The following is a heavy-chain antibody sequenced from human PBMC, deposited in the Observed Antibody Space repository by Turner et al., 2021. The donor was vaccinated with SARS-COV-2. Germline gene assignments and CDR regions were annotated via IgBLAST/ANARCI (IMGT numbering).Heavy chain of an antibody. V-gene: IGHV3-30-3*01. CDR3: AGIQSYDRSDYYGMDV. D-gene: IGHD3-22*01. CDR2: ISYDGSNK. Sequence: QVQLVESGGGVVQPGRSLSLSCAASGFTFSSYAMNWVRQAPGKGLEWVAVISYDGSNKYYADSVKGRFTISRDNSKNTLYLQMNSLRAEDTAVYYCAGIQSYDRSDYYGMDVWGQGTTVTVSS. J-gene: IGHJ6*02. CDR1: GFTFSSYA.